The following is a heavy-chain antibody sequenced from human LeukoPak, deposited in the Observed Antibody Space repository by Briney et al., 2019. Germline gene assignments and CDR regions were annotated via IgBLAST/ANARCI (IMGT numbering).Heavy chain of an antibody. Sequence: GGSLRLSCAASGFTFSSYWMHWVRQAPGKGLVWVSRINSDGRSTSYADSVKGRFTISRDNAKNTLYLQMNSLRAEDTAVYYCIRGYYDSSGYYLVDYWGQGTLVTVSS. CDR2: INSDGRST. CDR3: IRGYYDSSGYYLVDY. CDR1: GFTFSSYW. J-gene: IGHJ4*02. V-gene: IGHV3-74*01. D-gene: IGHD3-22*01.